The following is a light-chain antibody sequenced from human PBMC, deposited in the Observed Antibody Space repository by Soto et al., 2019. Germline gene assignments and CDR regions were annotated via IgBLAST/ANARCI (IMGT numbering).Light chain of an antibody. J-gene: IGLJ2*01. V-gene: IGLV1-44*01. CDR3: ATWDDDLYTPI. CDR2: TNN. CDR1: SSNIESNT. Sequence: QSVLTHPPSASGTPGQRVTISCSDSSSNIESNTVTWYQQLPGTAPKLLIYTNNQRPSGASDRFSGSKSGTSASLAITGLRSDDEADYYCATWDDDLYTPIIGGGTKVTVL.